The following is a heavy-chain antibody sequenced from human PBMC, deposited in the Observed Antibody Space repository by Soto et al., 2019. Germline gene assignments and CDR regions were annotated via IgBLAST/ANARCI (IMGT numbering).Heavy chain of an antibody. CDR3: ARLRAYCGGDCYPYWFDP. V-gene: IGHV4-39*01. Sequence: SETLSLTCTVSGGSISSSSYYWGWIRQPPGKGLEWIGSIYYSGSTYYNPSLKSRVTISVDTSKNQFSLKLSSVTAADTAVYYCARLRAYCGGDCYPYWFDPWGQGTLVTVPS. CDR1: GGSISSSSYY. J-gene: IGHJ5*02. CDR2: IYYSGST. D-gene: IGHD2-21*02.